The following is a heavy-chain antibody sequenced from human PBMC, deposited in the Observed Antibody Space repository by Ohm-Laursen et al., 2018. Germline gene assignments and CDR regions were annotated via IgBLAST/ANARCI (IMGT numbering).Heavy chain of an antibody. V-gene: IGHV4-59*07. CDR3: ARADWKYYFDY. Sequence: SDTLSLTCTVSGGSISSYYWSWIRQPPGKGLEWIGYIYYSGSTNYNPSLKSRVTISVDTSKNQFSLKLSSVTAADTAVYYCARADWKYYFDYWGQGTLVTVSS. J-gene: IGHJ4*02. D-gene: IGHD1-1*01. CDR2: IYYSGST. CDR1: GGSISSYY.